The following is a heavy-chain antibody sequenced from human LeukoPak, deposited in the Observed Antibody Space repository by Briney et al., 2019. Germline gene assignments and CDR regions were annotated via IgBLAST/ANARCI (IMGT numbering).Heavy chain of an antibody. CDR2: IYYSGST. V-gene: IGHV4-61*08. Sequence: SQTLSLTCAVSGGSISSGGYYWSWIRQPPGKGLEWIGYIYYSGSTNYNPSLKSRVTISVDTSKNQFSLKLSSVTAADTAVYYCARAYYDILTGEYDAFDIWGQGTMVTVSS. CDR1: GGSISSGGYY. D-gene: IGHD3-9*01. CDR3: ARAYYDILTGEYDAFDI. J-gene: IGHJ3*02.